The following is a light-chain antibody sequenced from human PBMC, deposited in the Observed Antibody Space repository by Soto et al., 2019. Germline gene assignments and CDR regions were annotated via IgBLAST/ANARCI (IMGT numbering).Light chain of an antibody. CDR1: RSVNNF. CDR2: DAS. J-gene: IGKJ4*01. V-gene: IGKV3-11*01. Sequence: EIVLTQSPVTLSLSPGERATLSCRATRSVNNFVAWYQQKPGQAPSLLISDASNRATGIPDRFSGSGSWTDFTLTIIGLGPEDFAVYFCHQRAGWPPTFGGGTKVEIK. CDR3: HQRAGWPPT.